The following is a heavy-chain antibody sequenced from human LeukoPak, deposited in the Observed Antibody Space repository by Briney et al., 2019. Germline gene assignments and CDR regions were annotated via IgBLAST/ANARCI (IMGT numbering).Heavy chain of an antibody. J-gene: IGHJ5*02. CDR1: GGSISSYY. V-gene: IGHV4-59*01. CDR2: IYSTGST. CDR3: ARGGTEFVGVTAVNWFDP. Sequence: SETLSLTCYVSGGSISSYYWSCIRQPPAKGLEWMGDIYSTGSTNYNPPLNSRGTISALTATSQFPPKLTSVAAADTAVYYCARGGTEFVGVTAVNWFDPSGQGTLVTVSS. D-gene: IGHD2-21*02.